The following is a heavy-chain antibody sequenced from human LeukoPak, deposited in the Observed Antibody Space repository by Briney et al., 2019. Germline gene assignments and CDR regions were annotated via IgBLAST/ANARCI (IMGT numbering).Heavy chain of an antibody. D-gene: IGHD1-1*01. Sequence: GGSLRLSCAASGFTFSRYWMSWVRQAPGKGLEWVANIREDGSDKYYVNSVKGRFTISRDNAKNSLYLQMNCLRAEDTAVYYCARGQDWNHDYWGQGTLVTVSS. V-gene: IGHV3-7*01. CDR3: ARGQDWNHDY. J-gene: IGHJ4*02. CDR1: GFTFSRYW. CDR2: IREDGSDK.